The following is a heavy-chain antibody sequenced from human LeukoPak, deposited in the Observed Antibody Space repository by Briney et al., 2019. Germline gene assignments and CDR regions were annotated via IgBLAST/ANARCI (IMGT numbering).Heavy chain of an antibody. CDR3: AKGTPDIVVVPAAIV. V-gene: IGHV3-23*01. Sequence: GGSLRLSCAASGFTFSSNAMSWVRQAPGKGLEWVSHISDRGGSTYYADSVRGRFTISRDNSKNTPYLQMNSLRAEGTAVYYCAKGTPDIVVVPAAIVWGQGTLVTVSS. J-gene: IGHJ4*02. D-gene: IGHD2-2*01. CDR2: ISDRGGST. CDR1: GFTFSSNA.